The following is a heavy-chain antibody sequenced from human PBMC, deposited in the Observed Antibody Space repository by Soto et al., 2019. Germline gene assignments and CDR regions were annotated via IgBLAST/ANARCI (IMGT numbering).Heavy chain of an antibody. CDR2: IYHSGST. CDR3: ARDTSGDGYGMDV. Sequence: QLQLQESGSGLVKPSQTLSLTCAVSGGSISSGGYSWSWIRQPPGKDLEWIGYIYHSGSTDYNPYIKSRVTISVDRSKHQSSLKLSSVTAAEMAVYYCARDTSGDGYGMDVLGQGTPVTVSS. V-gene: IGHV4-30-2*01. CDR1: GGSISSGGYS. J-gene: IGHJ6*02.